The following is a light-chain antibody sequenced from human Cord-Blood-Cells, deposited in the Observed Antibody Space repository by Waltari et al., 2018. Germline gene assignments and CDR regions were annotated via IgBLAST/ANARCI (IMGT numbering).Light chain of an antibody. CDR2: DVS. CDR1: SSDVGGYNY. V-gene: IGLV2-14*01. CDR3: SSYTSSSTV. J-gene: IGLJ1*01. Sequence: QSALTQPASVSGSPGQSITISCTGTSSDVGGYNYVSCYQQHPGKAPKLMIYDVSNRPSGVSSRFAGSKSGNTASLTISGLQAEDEADYYCSSYTSSSTVFGTGTKVTVL.